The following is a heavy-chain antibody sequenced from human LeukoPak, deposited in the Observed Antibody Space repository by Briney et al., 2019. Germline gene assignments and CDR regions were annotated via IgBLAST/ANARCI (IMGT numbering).Heavy chain of an antibody. CDR2: IYYTGST. Sequence: PSETLSLTCTVSGGSISSSTYYWGWIRQPPGKGLEWIGSIYYTGSTYYNPSLKSRVTISVDTSKTQFSLKLSSVTAADTAVYYCARRTTRYTTTYYFDYWGQGTLVTVSS. CDR1: GGSISSSTYY. J-gene: IGHJ4*02. V-gene: IGHV4-39*01. D-gene: IGHD2-2*02. CDR3: ARRTTRYTTTYYFDY.